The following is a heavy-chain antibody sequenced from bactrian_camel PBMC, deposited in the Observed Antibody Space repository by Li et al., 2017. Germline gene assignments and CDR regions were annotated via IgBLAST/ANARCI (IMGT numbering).Heavy chain of an antibody. V-gene: IGHV3S5*01. D-gene: IGHD7*01. CDR1: GFTFSNAY. Sequence: HVQLVESGGGSVQAGGSLNLSCAGSGFTFSNAYMTWVRQAPGKGLEWVSGIVHDGRITYYADSVKGRFTISRDNAKNTVYLQMNSLKSEDSALYYCVRGGVWALNSWGQGTQVTVS. J-gene: IGHJ4*01. CDR3: VRGGVWALNS. CDR2: IVHDGRIT.